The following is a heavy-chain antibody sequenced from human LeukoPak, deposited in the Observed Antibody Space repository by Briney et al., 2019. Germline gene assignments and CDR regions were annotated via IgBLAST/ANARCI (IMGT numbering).Heavy chain of an antibody. Sequence: ASVKVSCKASGYTFTSYYMHWVRQAPGQGLEWMGIINPSGGSTSYAQKFQGRVTMTRDMSTSTVYMELSSLRSEDTAVYYCARETYCTNTTCPIGDHFDYWGQGTLVTVSS. CDR1: GYTFTSYY. CDR3: ARETYCTNTTCPIGDHFDY. J-gene: IGHJ4*02. D-gene: IGHD2-2*01. V-gene: IGHV1-46*01. CDR2: INPSGGST.